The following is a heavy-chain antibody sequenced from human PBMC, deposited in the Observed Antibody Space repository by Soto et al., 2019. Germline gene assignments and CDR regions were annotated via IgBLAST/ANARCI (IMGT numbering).Heavy chain of an antibody. D-gene: IGHD4-4*01. CDR2: ISGSGGST. V-gene: IGHV3-23*01. Sequence: GGSLRLSCAASGFTFSSYAMSWVRQAPGKGLEWVSAISGSGGSTYYADSVKGRFTISRDNSKNTRYLQMNSLRAEDTAVYYCAKAVYSNRLNDYWGQGTLVTVSS. CDR3: AKAVYSNRLNDY. J-gene: IGHJ4*02. CDR1: GFTFSSYA.